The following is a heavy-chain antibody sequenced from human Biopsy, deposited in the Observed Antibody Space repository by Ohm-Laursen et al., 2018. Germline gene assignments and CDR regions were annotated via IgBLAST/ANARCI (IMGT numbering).Heavy chain of an antibody. CDR3: ASVVLGPTNDAFDL. V-gene: IGHV4-4*07. CDR1: DGDINNYY. CDR2: IYPGGST. D-gene: IGHD3-22*01. J-gene: IGHJ3*01. Sequence: GTLSLTWNVSDGDINNYYWSWIRQPAGKGLEWIGRIYPGGSTNYNPSLKSRVTMSVDTSKKQLSLRLRSVTAADTAMYYCASVVLGPTNDAFDLWGQGTMVVVSS.